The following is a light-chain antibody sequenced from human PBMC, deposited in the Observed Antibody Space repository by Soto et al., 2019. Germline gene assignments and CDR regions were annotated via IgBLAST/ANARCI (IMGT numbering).Light chain of an antibody. CDR3: HPLNSFPIP. Sequence: IQLTQSPSSLSASVGDRVTISCRASQGIANFLAWYQQKPGKAPNLLIYGASTFQSGAPSRFSGSRSGTYFTLTISSLQPEDCATYYCHPLNSFPIPFGPGTKVDIK. CDR2: GAS. CDR1: QGIANF. J-gene: IGKJ3*01. V-gene: IGKV1-9*01.